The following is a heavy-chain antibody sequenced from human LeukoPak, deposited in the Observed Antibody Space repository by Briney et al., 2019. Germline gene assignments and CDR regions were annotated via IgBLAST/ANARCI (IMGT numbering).Heavy chain of an antibody. CDR2: ISSSSSYI. D-gene: IGHD1-7*01. V-gene: IGHV3-21*01. J-gene: IGHJ4*02. CDR1: GFTFSSYS. CDR3: ARAHNWKYSTFDY. Sequence: GGSLRLSCAASGFTFSSYSMNWVRQAPGKGLEWVSSISSSSSYIYYADSVKGRFTISRDNAKNSLYLQMNSLRVEDTAVYYCARAHNWKYSTFDYWGQGTLVTVSS.